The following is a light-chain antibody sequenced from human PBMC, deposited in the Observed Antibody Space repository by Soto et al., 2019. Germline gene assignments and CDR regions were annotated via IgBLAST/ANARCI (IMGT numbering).Light chain of an antibody. Sequence: EIGMTQSPATLSVSPGERATLSCRASQSVTRSKLAWYQQKTGQAPRLDIYAASNRATGVPASFSGSGSVTEFTLTIRSLQSEDFAVYYCQQYNNWPLTFGQGTKVEIK. V-gene: IGKV3-15*01. CDR2: AAS. J-gene: IGKJ1*01. CDR1: QSVTRSK. CDR3: QQYNNWPLT.